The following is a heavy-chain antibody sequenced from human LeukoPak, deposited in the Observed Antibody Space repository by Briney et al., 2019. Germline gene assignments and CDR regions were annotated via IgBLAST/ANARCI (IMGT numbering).Heavy chain of an antibody. CDR3: ATDPQGWVGELLGGDYYYGMDV. V-gene: IGHV3-21*01. D-gene: IGHD3-10*01. J-gene: IGHJ6*02. CDR2: INNSSCI. Sequence: GGSLRLSCAASGFSFSSYSMNWVRQAPGKGLVWVSSINNSSCIYYADSFMSRFTISRDNAKNSLYLQMNSLRAEETAVYDRATDPQGWVGELLGGDYYYGMDVWGQGTMVTVSS. CDR1: GFSFSSYS.